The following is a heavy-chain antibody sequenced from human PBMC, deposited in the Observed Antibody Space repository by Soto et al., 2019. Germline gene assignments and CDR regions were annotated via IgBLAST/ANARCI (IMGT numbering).Heavy chain of an antibody. V-gene: IGHV3-23*01. J-gene: IGHJ4*02. D-gene: IGHD3-10*01. CDR2: LSGSGGST. CDR3: AMCVRRAYYGSGSYYAIDY. CDR1: GFTFSSYA. Sequence: EVQLLEYGGGLVQPGGSLRLSCAASGFTFSSYAMSWVRQAQGKGLELVSALSGSGGSTYYADSVKGRFTISRDNSKNTLYLQMNSLRSEDTAVYYCAMCVRRAYYGSGSYYAIDYWGQGTLVTGSS.